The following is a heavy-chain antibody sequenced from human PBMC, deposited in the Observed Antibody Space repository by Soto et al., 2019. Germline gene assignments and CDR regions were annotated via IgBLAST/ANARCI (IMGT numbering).Heavy chain of an antibody. V-gene: IGHV3-9*01. Sequence: SLRLSCAASGFTFDDYAMHWVRQAPGKGLEWVSGISWNSGSIGYADSVKGRFTISRDNAKNSLYLQMNSLRAEDTALYYCAKDIGGGGTYYYGSGIGYYYYGMDVWGQGTTVTVSS. D-gene: IGHD3-10*01. CDR1: GFTFDDYA. CDR3: AKDIGGGGTYYYGSGIGYYYYGMDV. J-gene: IGHJ6*02. CDR2: ISWNSGSI.